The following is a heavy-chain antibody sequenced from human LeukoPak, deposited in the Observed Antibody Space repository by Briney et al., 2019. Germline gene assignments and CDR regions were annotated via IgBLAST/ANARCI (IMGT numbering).Heavy chain of an antibody. V-gene: IGHV4-59*01. CDR2: IYYSGST. CDR1: GGSISSYY. D-gene: IGHD6-6*01. CDR3: AREVDEYSSSSHWFDP. Sequence: PSETLSLTCTVSGGSISSYYWSWIRQPPGKGLEWIGYIYYSGSTNYNPSLKSRVTISVDTSKNQFSLKLSSVTAADTAVYYCAREVDEYSSSSHWFDPWGQGTLVTVSS. J-gene: IGHJ5*02.